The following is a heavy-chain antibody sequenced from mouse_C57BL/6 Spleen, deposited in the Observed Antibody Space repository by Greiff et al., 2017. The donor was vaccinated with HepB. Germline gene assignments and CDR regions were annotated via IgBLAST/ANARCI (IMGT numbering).Heavy chain of an antibody. Sequence: EVQLQESGPGLVKPSQSLSLTCSVTGYSITSGYYWNWIRQFPGNKLEWMGYISYDGSNNYNPSLKNRISITRDTSKNQFFLKLNSVTTEDTATYYCARESDGYLDYWGQGTTLTVSS. V-gene: IGHV3-6*01. J-gene: IGHJ2*01. CDR2: ISYDGSN. CDR1: GYSITSGYY. D-gene: IGHD2-3*01. CDR3: ARESDGYLDY.